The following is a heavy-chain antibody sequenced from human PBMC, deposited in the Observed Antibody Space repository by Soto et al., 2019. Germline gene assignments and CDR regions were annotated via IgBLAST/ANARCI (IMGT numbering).Heavy chain of an antibody. D-gene: IGHD1-26*01. V-gene: IGHV3-23*01. Sequence: LRLSCAASGFIFSSYAMSWVRQTPGKGLEWVSGISGSGGSTYYGDSLKGRFTISRDNSKNTLFLLMNNLRAEDTAVYYCAKAFGSYYYFDYWGQGTLVTVSS. J-gene: IGHJ4*02. CDR3: AKAFGSYYYFDY. CDR1: GFIFSSYA. CDR2: ISGSGGST.